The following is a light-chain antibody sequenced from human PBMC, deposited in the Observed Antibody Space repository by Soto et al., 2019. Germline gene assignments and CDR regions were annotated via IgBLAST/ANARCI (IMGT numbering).Light chain of an antibody. J-gene: IGLJ1*01. CDR3: SSYTTSNTRQIV. CDR2: DVS. Sequence: ALTQRASVSGSPGQAITISCTGTSSDVGGYTYVSWYQQHPGKAPKFIIYDVSNRPSGVSNRFSGSKSGNTASLTISGLQAEDEADYYCSSYTTSNTRQIVFGTGTKVTVL. CDR1: SSDVGGYTY. V-gene: IGLV2-14*01.